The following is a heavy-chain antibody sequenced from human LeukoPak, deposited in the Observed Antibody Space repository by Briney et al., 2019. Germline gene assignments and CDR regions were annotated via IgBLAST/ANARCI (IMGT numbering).Heavy chain of an antibody. CDR1: GGAISSGGYY. CDR2: IYYSGST. Sequence: SQTLSLTCTVSGGAISSGGYYWSWIRQHPGKGLEWIGYIYYSGSTYYNPSLKSRVTISVDTSKNQFSLKLSSVTAADTAVYYCARDRPGGSSLDYWGQGTLFTVSS. D-gene: IGHD6-13*01. CDR3: ARDRPGGSSLDY. V-gene: IGHV4-31*03. J-gene: IGHJ4*02.